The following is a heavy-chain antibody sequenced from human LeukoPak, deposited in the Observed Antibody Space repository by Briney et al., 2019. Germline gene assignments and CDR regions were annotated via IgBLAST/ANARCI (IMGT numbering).Heavy chain of an antibody. CDR1: GFTVNTYD. CDR3: AGYGVYPY. J-gene: IGHJ4*02. V-gene: IGHV3-48*01. D-gene: IGHD4-17*01. CDR2: VGISGTI. Sequence: GGSLRLSCAASGFTVNTYDMHGVRQAPGEGPEWIAYVGISGTISYADSVRGRFTISRDNAKNSLFLQMNSLRVDDTAIYYCAGYGVYPYWGQGTPVTVSS.